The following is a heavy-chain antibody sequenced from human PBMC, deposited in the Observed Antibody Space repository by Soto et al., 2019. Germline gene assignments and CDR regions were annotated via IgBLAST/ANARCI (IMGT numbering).Heavy chain of an antibody. D-gene: IGHD4-17*01. Sequence: EVQLVESGGGLVQPGGSLRLSCAASGFTFRSYWMSWVRQAPGKGLEWVANIKQDGSEKYYVDSVKGRFTISRDNAKNSLYLQMNSLRAEDTAVYYCARDLTTVTYYYYYMDVWGKGTTVTVSS. CDR1: GFTFRSYW. CDR2: IKQDGSEK. J-gene: IGHJ6*03. V-gene: IGHV3-7*01. CDR3: ARDLTTVTYYYYYMDV.